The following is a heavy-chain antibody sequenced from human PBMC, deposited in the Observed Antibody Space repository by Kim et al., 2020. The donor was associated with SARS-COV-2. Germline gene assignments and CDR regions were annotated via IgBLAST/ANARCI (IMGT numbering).Heavy chain of an antibody. Sequence: GGSLRLSCAASGFTFSSYDMHWVRQATGKGLEWVSAIGTAGDTYYPGSVKGRFTISRENAKNSLYLQMNSLRAGDTAVYYCARGQQQLVLSGYYYYMDVWGKETTVTVSS. D-gene: IGHD6-13*01. CDR1: GFTFSSYD. CDR2: IGTAGDT. V-gene: IGHV3-13*01. J-gene: IGHJ6*03. CDR3: ARGQQQLVLSGYYYYMDV.